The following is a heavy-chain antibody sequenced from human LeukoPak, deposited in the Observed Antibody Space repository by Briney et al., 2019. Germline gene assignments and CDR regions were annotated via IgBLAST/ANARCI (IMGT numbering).Heavy chain of an antibody. CDR2: ISSSSSTI. V-gene: IGHV3-48*01. J-gene: IGHJ2*01. Sequence: GGSLRLSCAASGFTFSSYSMNWVRQAPGKGLEWVSYISSSSSTIYYADSVKGRFTISRDNAKSSLYLEMNSLRAEDTAVYYCAREYVYDRWYFDLWGRGTLVTVSS. CDR3: AREYVYDRWYFDL. CDR1: GFTFSSYS. D-gene: IGHD3-22*01.